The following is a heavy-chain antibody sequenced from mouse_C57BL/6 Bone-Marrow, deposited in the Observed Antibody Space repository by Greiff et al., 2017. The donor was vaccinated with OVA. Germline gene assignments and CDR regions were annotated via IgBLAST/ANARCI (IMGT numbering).Heavy chain of an antibody. CDR2: IDPSDSYT. V-gene: IGHV1-50*01. Sequence: QVQLQQPGAELVKPGASVKLSCKASGYTFTSYWMQWVKQRPGQGLEWIGEIDPSDSYTNSNQKFKGKATLTVDTSSSTAYMQLSSLTSEDSAVYYCARGGVSFDYWGQGTTLTVSS. D-gene: IGHD2-2*01. CDR1: GYTFTSYW. J-gene: IGHJ2*01. CDR3: ARGGVSFDY.